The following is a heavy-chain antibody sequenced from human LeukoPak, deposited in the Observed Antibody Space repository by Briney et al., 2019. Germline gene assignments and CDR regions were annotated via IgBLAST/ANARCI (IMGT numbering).Heavy chain of an antibody. J-gene: IGHJ3*02. CDR1: GFTFSNYG. CDR3: TTRRPDAFDI. CDR2: IVGSGVTT. Sequence: GGSLRVSCVASGFTFSNYGMNWVRQAPGKGLEWVSGIVGSGVTTYYADSVKGRFTISRDNSKNTLYLHMNSLKTEDTAVYYCTTRRPDAFDIWGQGTMVTVSS. V-gene: IGHV3-23*01.